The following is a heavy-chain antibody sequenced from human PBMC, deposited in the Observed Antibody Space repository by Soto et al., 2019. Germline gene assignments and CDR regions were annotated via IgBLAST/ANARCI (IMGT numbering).Heavy chain of an antibody. CDR2: IYWDDDK. Sequence: SGPTLVNPTQTLTLTCTFSGFSLSTSGVGVGWIRQPPGKALEWLALIYWDDDKRYSPSLKSRLTITKDTSKNQVVLTMTNMDPVDTATYYCAHSSTYYYDSSGYYYFDYWGQGTLVTVSS. CDR1: GFSLSTSGVG. J-gene: IGHJ4*02. V-gene: IGHV2-5*02. D-gene: IGHD3-22*01. CDR3: AHSSTYYYDSSGYYYFDY.